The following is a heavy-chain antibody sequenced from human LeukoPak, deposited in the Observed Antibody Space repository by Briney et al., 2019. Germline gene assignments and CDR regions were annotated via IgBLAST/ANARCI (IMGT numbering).Heavy chain of an antibody. V-gene: IGHV1-2*02. Sequence: ASVKVSCTASAYTFTDYYIHWVRQAPGQGLEWRGWFSPKSGGTNYAQKFQGRITMTSDTSSATAYMELSGLRFDDTAVHYCARDLGSSGWFLDYWGQGTLVTVSS. CDR2: FSPKSGGT. J-gene: IGHJ4*02. D-gene: IGHD6-19*01. CDR3: ARDLGSSGWFLDY. CDR1: AYTFTDYY.